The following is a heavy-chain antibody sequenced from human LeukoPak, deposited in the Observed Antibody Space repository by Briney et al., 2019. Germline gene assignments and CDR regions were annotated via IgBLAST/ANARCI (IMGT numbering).Heavy chain of an antibody. CDR3: ARVDYYDSSGYYLLGFDC. V-gene: IGHV1-18*01. Sequence: ASVKVSCKASGYTFTSYGISWVRQAPGQGLEWMGWISAYNGNTNYAQKLQGRVTMTTDTSTSTAYMELRSLRSDDTAVYYCARVDYYDSSGYYLLGFDCWGQGTLVTVSS. D-gene: IGHD3-22*01. CDR1: GYTFTSYG. J-gene: IGHJ4*02. CDR2: ISAYNGNT.